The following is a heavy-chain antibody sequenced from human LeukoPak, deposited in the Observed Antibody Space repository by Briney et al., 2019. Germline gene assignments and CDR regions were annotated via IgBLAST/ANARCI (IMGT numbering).Heavy chain of an antibody. V-gene: IGHV4-34*01. CDR2: INHSGST. CDR1: XXXXXXXX. Sequence: PSEXXSXXXXXXXXXXXXXXXSWIXQXPGKGLEWIGEINHSGSTNYNPSLKSRVTISVDTSKNQFSLKLSSVTAADTAVYYCARGRLQRYYYYYMDVWGKGTTVTVSS. J-gene: IGHJ6*03. CDR3: ARGRLQRYYYYYMDV. D-gene: IGHD5-24*01.